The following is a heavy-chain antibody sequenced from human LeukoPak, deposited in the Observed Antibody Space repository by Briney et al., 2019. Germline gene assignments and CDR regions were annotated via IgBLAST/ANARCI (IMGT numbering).Heavy chain of an antibody. CDR1: GYTFTSYY. Sequence: GASVKVSCKASGYTFTSYYMHWVRQAPGQGLEWMGIINPSGGSTSYAQKFQGRVTMTRDTSTSTVYMELSSLRSESTAVYYCARDAYYYDSNGYYSGWFDPWGQGTLVTVSS. D-gene: IGHD3-22*01. V-gene: IGHV1-46*01. J-gene: IGHJ5*02. CDR3: ARDAYYYDSNGYYSGWFDP. CDR2: INPSGGST.